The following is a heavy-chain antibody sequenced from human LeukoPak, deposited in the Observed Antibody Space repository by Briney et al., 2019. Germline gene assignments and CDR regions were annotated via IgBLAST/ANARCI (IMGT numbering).Heavy chain of an antibody. CDR3: AREYITMIVVVITRYFDY. D-gene: IGHD3-22*01. CDR2: ISYDGSNK. J-gene: IGHJ4*02. CDR1: GFIFSNYA. Sequence: PGGSLRLSCAASGFIFSNYAMHWVRQAPGKGLEWVAVISYDGSNKYYADSVKGRFTISRDNSKNTLYLQMNSLRAEDTAVYYCAREYITMIVVVITRYFDYWGQGTLVTVSS. V-gene: IGHV3-30-3*01.